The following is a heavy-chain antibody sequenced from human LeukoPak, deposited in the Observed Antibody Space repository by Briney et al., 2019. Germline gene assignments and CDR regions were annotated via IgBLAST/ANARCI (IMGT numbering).Heavy chain of an antibody. CDR3: ARVRITMVRGVIKD. J-gene: IGHJ4*02. Sequence: ASVKVSCKASGYTFTSYGISWVRQAPGQVLEWMGWISAYNGNTNYAQKLQGRVTMTTDTSTSTAYMELRSLRSDDTAVYYCARVRITMVRGVIKDWGQGTLVTVSS. CDR2: ISAYNGNT. D-gene: IGHD3-10*01. V-gene: IGHV1-18*01. CDR1: GYTFTSYG.